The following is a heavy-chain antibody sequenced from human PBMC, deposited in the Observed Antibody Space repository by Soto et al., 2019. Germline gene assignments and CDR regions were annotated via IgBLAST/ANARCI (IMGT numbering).Heavy chain of an antibody. CDR1: GFTFSGSA. CDR3: TGPRIAAAGTMFDP. V-gene: IGHV3-73*01. CDR2: IRSKANSYAT. D-gene: IGHD6-13*01. J-gene: IGHJ5*02. Sequence: PGGSLRLSCAASGFTFSGSAMHWVRQASGKGLEWVGRIRSKANSYATAYAASVKGRFTISRDDSKNTAYLQMNSLKTEDTAVYYCTGPRIAAAGTMFDPWGQGXLVTVSS.